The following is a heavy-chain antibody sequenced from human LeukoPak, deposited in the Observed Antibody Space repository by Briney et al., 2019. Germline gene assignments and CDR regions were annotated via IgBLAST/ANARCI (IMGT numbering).Heavy chain of an antibody. CDR3: ASEREYCSSTSCFNWFDP. D-gene: IGHD2-2*01. J-gene: IGHJ5*02. CDR2: INHSGST. Sequence: TSETLSLTCAVYGGSFSGYYWSWIRQPPGKGLEWIGEINHSGSTNYNPSLKSRVTISVDTSKNQFSLKLSSVTAADTVVYYCASEREYCSSTSCFNWFDPWGQGTLVTVSS. CDR1: GGSFSGYY. V-gene: IGHV4-34*01.